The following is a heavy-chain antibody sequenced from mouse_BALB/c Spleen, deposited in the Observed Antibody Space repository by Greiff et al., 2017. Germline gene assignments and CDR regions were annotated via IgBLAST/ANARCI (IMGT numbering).Heavy chain of an antibody. Sequence: VQLQQPGAELVKPGASVKLSCKASGYTFTSYYMYWVKQRPGQGLEWIGGINPSNGGTNFNEKFKSKATLTVDKSSSTAYMQLSSLTSEDSAVYYCTRRMITTTFFDYWGQGTTLTVSS. CDR2: INPSNGGT. V-gene: IGHV1S81*02. D-gene: IGHD2-4*01. CDR1: GYTFTSYY. J-gene: IGHJ2*01. CDR3: TRRMITTTFFDY.